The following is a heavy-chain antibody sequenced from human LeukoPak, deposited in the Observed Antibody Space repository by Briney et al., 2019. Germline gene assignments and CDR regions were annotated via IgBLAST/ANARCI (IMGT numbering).Heavy chain of an antibody. J-gene: IGHJ4*02. CDR3: ARDHAPLGDSSGYALDS. CDR2: ISRSGNIG. D-gene: IGHD3-22*01. CDR1: GFTFSDYY. Sequence: GQSLRLSCAASGFTFSDYYMYWIRQAPGKGREWVSYISRSGNIGYYADSVKGRFTISRDNAKNSLYLEMNSLRVEDTALYYCARDHAPLGDSSGYALDSWGQGTLVTVSS. V-gene: IGHV3-11*04.